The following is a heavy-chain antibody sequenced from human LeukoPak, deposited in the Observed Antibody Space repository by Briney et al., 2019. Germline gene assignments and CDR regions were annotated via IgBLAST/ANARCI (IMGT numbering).Heavy chain of an antibody. CDR1: GFTFSSYS. V-gene: IGHV3-21*01. D-gene: IGHD4-17*01. J-gene: IGHJ4*02. CDR3: ARAGYGDYSDY. Sequence: GGSLRLSCAASGFTFSSYSMNWVRQAPGKGLEWVSSISSSSYIYYADSVKGRFTISRDNAKSSLYLQMNSLRAEDTAVYYCARAGYGDYSDYWGQGTLVTVSS. CDR2: ISSSSYI.